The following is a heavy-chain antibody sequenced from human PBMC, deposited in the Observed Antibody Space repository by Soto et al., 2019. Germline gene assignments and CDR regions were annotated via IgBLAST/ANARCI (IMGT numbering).Heavy chain of an antibody. J-gene: IGHJ4*02. CDR1: GYTFTSYG. CDR3: ARVFGGCSSTSCYTRLDY. D-gene: IGHD2-2*02. Sequence: ASVKVSCKASGYTFTSYGINWVLQAPGQGLEWMGWISAYNGNTNYAQKLQGRVTMTTDTSTSTAYMELRSLRSDDTAVYYCARVFGGCSSTSCYTRLDYWGQGTLVTVSS. V-gene: IGHV1-18*01. CDR2: ISAYNGNT.